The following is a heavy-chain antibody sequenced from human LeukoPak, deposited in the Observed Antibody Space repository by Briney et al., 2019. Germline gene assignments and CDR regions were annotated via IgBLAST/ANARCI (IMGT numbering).Heavy chain of an antibody. D-gene: IGHD6-19*01. CDR1: GFTFSSYG. CDR2: ISYDGSNK. Sequence: GGSLRLSCAASGFTFSSYGMHWVRQAPGKGLEWVAVISYDGSNKYYADSVKGRFTISRDSSKNTLYLQMNSLRAEDTAVYYCAKLVAGDAFDIWGQGTMVTVSS. V-gene: IGHV3-30*18. J-gene: IGHJ3*02. CDR3: AKLVAGDAFDI.